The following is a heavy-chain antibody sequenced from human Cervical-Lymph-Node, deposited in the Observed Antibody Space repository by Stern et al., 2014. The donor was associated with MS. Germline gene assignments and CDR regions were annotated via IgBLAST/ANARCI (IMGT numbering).Heavy chain of an antibody. CDR1: GFTFSSYS. D-gene: IGHD4-11*01. CDR3: ASPNDYSNYVPFDS. CDR2: ISGSSGDT. V-gene: IGHV3-23*04. Sequence: VQLVQSGGGLVQPGGSLRLSCAASGFTFSSYSMSWVPQAPGKGLEWVSAISGSSGDTYYADSVKGRFTISRDNSKNTLYLQMNSLRVEDTALYYCASPNDYSNYVPFDSWGQGTLVTVSS. J-gene: IGHJ4*02.